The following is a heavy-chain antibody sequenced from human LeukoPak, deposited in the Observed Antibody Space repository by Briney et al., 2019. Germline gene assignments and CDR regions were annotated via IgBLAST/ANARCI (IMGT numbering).Heavy chain of an antibody. V-gene: IGHV3-23*01. Sequence: PGGSLRLSCAASGFTFANYAMSWVRQAPGKGLEWVSTLSHSGGDTYYADSVKGRFTISRDNSKNTLYLQMNSLRAEDTAVYYCAKVGWSYYYMDVWGKGTTVTVSS. J-gene: IGHJ6*03. CDR1: GFTFANYA. D-gene: IGHD6-19*01. CDR2: LSHSGGDT. CDR3: AKVGWSYYYMDV.